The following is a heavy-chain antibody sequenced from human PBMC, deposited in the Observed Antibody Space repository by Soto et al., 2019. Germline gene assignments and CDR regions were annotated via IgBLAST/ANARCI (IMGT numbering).Heavy chain of an antibody. V-gene: IGHV3-11*05. CDR3: ARIITAAGGRRYFDL. CDR2: INSSSSYT. Sequence: QVQLVESGGGLVKPGGSLRLSCAASGFTFSDYYMSWIRQAPGKGLEWVSYINSSSSYTNYADSVKGRFTISRDKAKNSLSLQMNSLSADDAAVYYCARIITAAGGRRYFDLWGRGTLVTVSS. J-gene: IGHJ2*01. CDR1: GFTFSDYY. D-gene: IGHD6-13*01.